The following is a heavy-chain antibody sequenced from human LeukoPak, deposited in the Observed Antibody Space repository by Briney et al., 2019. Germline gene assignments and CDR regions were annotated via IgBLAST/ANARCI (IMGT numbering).Heavy chain of an antibody. V-gene: IGHV4-34*01. CDR2: INHSGST. Sequence: SETLSLTSAVYGGSFSGYYWSWIAQPPGKGLKWIGEINHSGSTNYNPSLKSRATISVDTSKNQFSLKLSSVTAADTAVYYCARGLPRRRVVPAATWFDPWGQGTLVTVSS. J-gene: IGHJ5*02. CDR3: ARGLPRRRVVPAATWFDP. D-gene: IGHD2-2*01. CDR1: GGSFSGYY.